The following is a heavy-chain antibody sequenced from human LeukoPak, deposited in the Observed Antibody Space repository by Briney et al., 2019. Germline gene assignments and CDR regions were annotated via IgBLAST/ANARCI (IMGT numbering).Heavy chain of an antibody. CDR3: ARRKSGTYGSWIDY. D-gene: IGHD1-26*01. V-gene: IGHV4-59*08. CDR2: IYFSGNT. J-gene: IGHJ4*02. CDR1: GGSISDYY. Sequence: SETLSLTCTVSGGSISDYYWGWIRQPPGKELEWIGYIYFSGNTNYNSSLKSRVTMSVDTSKNQFSLSLSSVTVADTAVYYCARRKSGTYGSWIDYWGQGTVVTVSS.